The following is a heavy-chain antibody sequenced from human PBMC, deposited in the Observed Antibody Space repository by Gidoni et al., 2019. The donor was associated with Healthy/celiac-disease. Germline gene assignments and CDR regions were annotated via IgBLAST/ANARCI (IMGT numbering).Heavy chain of an antibody. CDR1: GFTFSSYA. J-gene: IGHJ4*02. D-gene: IGHD3-22*01. CDR3: AKIWAYYYDSSGYYSY. Sequence: EVQLLASVGGLVHPGRSLRLSCAASGFTFSSYAMSWVRQAPGKGREWVSAISGSGGSTYYADSVKGRFTISRDNSKKALYLQMNSLRAEDTAVYYCAKIWAYYYDSSGYYSYWGQGTLVTVSS. V-gene: IGHV3-23*01. CDR2: ISGSGGST.